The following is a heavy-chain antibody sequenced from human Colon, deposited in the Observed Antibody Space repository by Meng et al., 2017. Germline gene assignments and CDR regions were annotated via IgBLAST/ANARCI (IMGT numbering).Heavy chain of an antibody. J-gene: IGHJ2*01. CDR2: LSGGGDSK. CDR1: GFTFSSYA. V-gene: IGHV3-23*01. Sequence: GESLKISCAGSGFTFSSYAMSWVRQAPGKGLEWVSSLSGGGDSKYYGDSVKGRFTISRDNSNNTLYLQINSLRAEDTAVYYCAKHGSGRHYNQNWYFDVWGNGTLVTVSS. CDR3: AKHGSGRHYNQNWYFDV. D-gene: IGHD3-10*01.